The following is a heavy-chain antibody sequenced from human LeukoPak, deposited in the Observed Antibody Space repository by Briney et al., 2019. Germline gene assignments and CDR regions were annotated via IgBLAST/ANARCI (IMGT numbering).Heavy chain of an antibody. CDR2: ISAYNGNT. CDR3: ARVHNYDFWSGYYLKSPYYFDY. D-gene: IGHD3-3*01. Sequence: ASVKVSCKVSGYTLTELSMHWVRQAPGKGLEWMGWISAYNGNTNYAQKLQGRVTMTTDTSTSTAYMELRSLRSDDTAVYYCARVHNYDFWSGYYLKSPYYFDYWGQGTLVTVSS. V-gene: IGHV1-18*01. J-gene: IGHJ4*02. CDR1: GYTLTELS.